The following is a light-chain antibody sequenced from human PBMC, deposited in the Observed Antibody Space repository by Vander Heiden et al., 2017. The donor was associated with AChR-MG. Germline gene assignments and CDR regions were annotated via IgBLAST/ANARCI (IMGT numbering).Light chain of an antibody. CDR3: CSYAGNYISVV. CDR2: DVG. CDR1: SSDLGSYNY. Sequence: QSALTPPRSVSGSPAQSVTISCTGTSSDLGSYNYVSWFQQHPGKAPKLLIYDVGKRPSGVPDRFSGSKSGNTASLTISGLQAEDEADYYCCSYAGNYISVVFGGGTKLTVL. J-gene: IGLJ2*01. V-gene: IGLV2-11*01.